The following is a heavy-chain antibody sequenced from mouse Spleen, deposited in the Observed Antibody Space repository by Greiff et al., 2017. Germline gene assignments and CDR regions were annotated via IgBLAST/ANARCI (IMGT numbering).Heavy chain of an antibody. V-gene: IGHV3-6*01. CDR2: ISYDGSN. CDR1: GYSITSGYY. D-gene: IGHD1-1*01. CDR3: ARDPHYYGSRGDYFDY. Sequence: VQLKESGPGLVKPSQSLSLTCSVTGYSITSGYYWNWIRQFPGNKLEWMGYISYDGSNNYNPSLKNRISITRDTSKNQFFLKLNSVTTEDTATYYCARDPHYYGSRGDYFDYWGQGTTLTVSS. J-gene: IGHJ2*01.